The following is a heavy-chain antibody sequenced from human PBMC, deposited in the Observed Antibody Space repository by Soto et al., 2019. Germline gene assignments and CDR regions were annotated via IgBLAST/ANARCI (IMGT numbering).Heavy chain of an antibody. CDR2: ISSNGGST. CDR3: VKAGGLGCTNSYYYYYGMDV. J-gene: IGHJ6*02. CDR1: GFTFSSYA. D-gene: IGHD2-8*01. V-gene: IGHV3-64D*06. Sequence: PGGSLRLSCSASGFTFSSYAMHWVRQAPGKGLEYVSAISSNGGSTYYADSVKGRFTISRDNSKNTLYLQMSSLRAEDTAVYYCVKAGGLGCTNSYYYYYGMDVWGQGTTVTVSS.